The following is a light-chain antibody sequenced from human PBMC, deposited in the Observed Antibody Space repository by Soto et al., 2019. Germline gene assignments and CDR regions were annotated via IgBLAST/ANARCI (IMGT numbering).Light chain of an antibody. CDR1: QYVISNY. J-gene: IGKJ1*01. CDR3: QQYGASPRT. V-gene: IGKV3-20*01. CDR2: GAS. Sequence: EIVLTQSPGTLSLSPGERATLSCRASQYVISNYLAWYQQKPGQAPRLLIYGASSRATGIPDRFSGSGSGTDFTLTISRLEPEDFAVYYCQQYGASPRTFG.